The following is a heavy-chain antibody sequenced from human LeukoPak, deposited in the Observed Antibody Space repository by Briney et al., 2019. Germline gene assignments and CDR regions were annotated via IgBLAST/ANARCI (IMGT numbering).Heavy chain of an antibody. CDR1: GGTFSSYA. CDR2: IIPIFGTA. D-gene: IGHD1-26*01. CDR3: ASSGATTPGDY. Sequence: GASVKVSCKASGGTFSSYAINWVRQAPGQGLEWMGGIIPIFGTANYAQKFQGRVTITADESTSTAYMELSSLRSEDTAVYYCASSGATTPGDYWGQGTLVTVSS. J-gene: IGHJ4*02. V-gene: IGHV1-69*13.